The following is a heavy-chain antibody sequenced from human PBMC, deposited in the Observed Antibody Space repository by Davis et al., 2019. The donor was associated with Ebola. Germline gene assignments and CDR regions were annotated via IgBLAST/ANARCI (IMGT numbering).Heavy chain of an antibody. CDR1: GFTFSTYS. D-gene: IGHD3-9*01. V-gene: IGHV3-21*04. J-gene: IGHJ5*01. CDR2: ISSDSDYI. CDR3: ARVNAVTGYSRFDS. Sequence: GESLKISCAASGFTFSTYSMSWVRQAPGKGLEWVSSISSDSDYIYYADSAKGRFTISRDNAKNSLYLRLSSLRAEDTALYYCARVNAVTGYSRFDSWGQGTLVTVSS.